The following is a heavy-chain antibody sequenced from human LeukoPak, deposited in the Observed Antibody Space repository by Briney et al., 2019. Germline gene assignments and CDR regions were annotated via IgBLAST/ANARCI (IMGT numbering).Heavy chain of an antibody. Sequence: GGSLRLSCAASGFTVSSNYMSWVRQAPGKGLEWVSVIYSGGSTYYADSVKGRFTISRDNSKNTLYLQMNSLRAEDTAVYYCARDAFLDSSGYYYGYWGQGTLVTVSS. CDR3: ARDAFLDSSGYYYGY. J-gene: IGHJ4*02. D-gene: IGHD3-22*01. CDR1: GFTVSSNY. CDR2: IYSGGST. V-gene: IGHV3-66*01.